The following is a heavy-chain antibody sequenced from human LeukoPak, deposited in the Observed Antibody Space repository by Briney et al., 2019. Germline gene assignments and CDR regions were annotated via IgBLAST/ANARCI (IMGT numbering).Heavy chain of an antibody. V-gene: IGHV4-59*08. Sequence: SETLSLTCTVSGGSISNYYWSWIRQPPGKGLEWIGYIYYSGSTEYNPSLKSRVTISVDMSKNQFSLNLISVTAADTAVYYCAGRYSAYFDSWGQGTLVTVSS. CDR2: IYYSGST. D-gene: IGHD1-26*01. CDR3: AGRYSAYFDS. CDR1: GGSISNYY. J-gene: IGHJ4*02.